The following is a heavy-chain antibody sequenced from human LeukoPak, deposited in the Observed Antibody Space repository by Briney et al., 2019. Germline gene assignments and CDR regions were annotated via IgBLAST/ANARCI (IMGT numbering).Heavy chain of an antibody. D-gene: IGHD5-12*01. CDR2: MNPNSGNT. Sequence: ASVKASCKASGYTFTSYDINWVRQATGQGLEWMGWMNPNSGNTGYAQKFQGRVTMTRNTSISTAYMELSSLRSEDTAVYYCARGRISGSLNDYWGQGTLVTVSS. V-gene: IGHV1-8*01. CDR1: GYTFTSYD. J-gene: IGHJ4*02. CDR3: ARGRISGSLNDY.